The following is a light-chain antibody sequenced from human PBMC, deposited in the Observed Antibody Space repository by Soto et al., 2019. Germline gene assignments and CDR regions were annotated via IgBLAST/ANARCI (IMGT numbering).Light chain of an antibody. J-gene: IGKJ1*01. CDR3: QQYRNALWT. CDR2: GAS. Sequence: EIVLTQSPGTLSLSPGERSTLSCRASHSVSSSYLAWYQQKPDQAHRLLIYGASSRSTGIQDRFSGSGSGTDFTLTISSLEPEDFAVYYCQQYRNALWTYGKGNKLEIE. V-gene: IGKV3-20*01. CDR1: HSVSSSY.